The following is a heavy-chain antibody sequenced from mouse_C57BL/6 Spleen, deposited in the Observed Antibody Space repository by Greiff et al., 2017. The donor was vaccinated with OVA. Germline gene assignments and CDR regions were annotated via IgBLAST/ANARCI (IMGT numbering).Heavy chain of an antibody. CDR1: GFTFSDYY. CDR3: ARESDYERYFDC. J-gene: IGHJ2*01. D-gene: IGHD2-4*01. V-gene: IGHV5-16*01. Sequence: EVKLVESEGGLVQPGSSMKLSCTASGFTFSDYYMAWVRQVPEKGLEWVANINYDGSSTYYLDSLKSRFIISRDNAKNILYLQMSSLKSEDTATYYCARESDYERYFDCWGQGTTLTVSS. CDR2: INYDGSST.